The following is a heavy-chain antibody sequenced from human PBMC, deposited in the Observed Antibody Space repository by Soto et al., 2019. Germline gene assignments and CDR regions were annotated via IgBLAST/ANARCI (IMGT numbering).Heavy chain of an antibody. V-gene: IGHV4-39*01. D-gene: IGHD3-10*01. CDR3: ARRGYYYGSGSYEVFDY. Sequence: SETLSLTCTVSGGSISSSSYYWGWIRQPPGKGLEWIGSIYYSGSTYYNPSLKSRVTISVDTSKNQFSLKLSSVTAADTAVYYCARRGYYYGSGSYEVFDYWGQGTLVTVSS. CDR1: GGSISSSSYY. J-gene: IGHJ4*02. CDR2: IYYSGST.